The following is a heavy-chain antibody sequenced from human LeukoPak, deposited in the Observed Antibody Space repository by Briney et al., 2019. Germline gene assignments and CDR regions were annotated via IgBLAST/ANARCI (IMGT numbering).Heavy chain of an antibody. J-gene: IGHJ5*02. CDR1: GGSISSYY. CDR2: IYYSGST. D-gene: IGHD3-3*01. CDR3: ARHDFWSGKYWFDP. V-gene: IGHV4-59*01. Sequence: VKPSETLSLTCTVSGGSISSYYWSWIRQPPGKGLEWIGYIYYSGSTNYNPSLKSRVTISVDTSKNQFSLKLSSVTAADTAVYYCARHDFWSGKYWFDPWGQGTLVTVSS.